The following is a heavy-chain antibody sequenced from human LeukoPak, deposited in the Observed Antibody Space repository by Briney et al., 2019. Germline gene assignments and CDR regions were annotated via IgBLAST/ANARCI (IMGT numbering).Heavy chain of an antibody. CDR3: ARDSGRRGGNSYWYFDL. CDR2: IYYSGST. J-gene: IGHJ2*01. Sequence: SETLSLTCTVSGGSIRSGGYYWSWIRQHPGKGLEWIGYIYYSGSTYYNPSLKSRVTISIDTSKNQFSLKLSSVTAADTAVYYCARDSGRRGGNSYWYFDLWGRGALVTVSS. D-gene: IGHD4-23*01. CDR1: GGSIRSGGYY. V-gene: IGHV4-31*03.